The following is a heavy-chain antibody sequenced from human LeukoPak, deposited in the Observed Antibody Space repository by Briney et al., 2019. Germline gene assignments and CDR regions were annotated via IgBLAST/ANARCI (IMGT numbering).Heavy chain of an antibody. J-gene: IGHJ6*03. V-gene: IGHV3-48*03. D-gene: IGHD6-19*01. CDR2: ISSSGSTI. CDR1: GFTFSSYE. CDR3: ARVRSIAVAGTDYYYMDV. Sequence: PGGSPRLSCAASGFTFSSYEMNWVRQAPGKGLEWVSYISSSGSTIYYADSVKGRFTISRDNAKNSLYLQMNSLRAEDTAVYYCARVRSIAVAGTDYYYMDVWGKGTTVTISS.